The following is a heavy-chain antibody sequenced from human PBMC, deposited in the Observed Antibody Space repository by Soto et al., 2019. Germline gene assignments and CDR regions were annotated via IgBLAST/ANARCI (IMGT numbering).Heavy chain of an antibody. V-gene: IGHV3-53*01. Sequence: GGSLRLSCAASGFSVSQYYMSWVRQAPGKGLEWVSVMYSGGTTYYADSVRGRFTISRDNSKNTLYLQMNSLRAEDTAVYYCAREGRGSSDAFDIWGQGTMVTVSS. CDR2: MYSGGTT. CDR1: GFSVSQYY. J-gene: IGHJ3*02. CDR3: AREGRGSSDAFDI.